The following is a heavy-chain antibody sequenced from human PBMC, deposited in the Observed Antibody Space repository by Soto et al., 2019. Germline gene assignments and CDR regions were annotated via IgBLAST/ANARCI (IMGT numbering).Heavy chain of an antibody. Sequence: LRLSCAASGFTFSSYGMHWVRQAPGKGLEWVAVISYDGSNKYYADSVKGRFTISRDNSKNTLYLQMNSLRAEDTAVYYCAKEGVDTSGSHGWFDTWGQGTLVTVSS. CDR1: GFTFSSYG. V-gene: IGHV3-30*18. CDR2: ISYDGSNK. D-gene: IGHD3-22*01. J-gene: IGHJ5*02. CDR3: AKEGVDTSGSHGWFDT.